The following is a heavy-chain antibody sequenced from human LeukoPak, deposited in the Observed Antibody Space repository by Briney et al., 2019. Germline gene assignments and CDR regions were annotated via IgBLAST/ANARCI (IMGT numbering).Heavy chain of an antibody. D-gene: IGHD3-10*01. V-gene: IGHV1-24*01. CDR2: FDPEDGET. Sequence: GASVKVSCKVSGYTLTELSMRWVRQAPGKGLEWMGGFDPEDGETIYAQKFQGRVTMTEDTSTDTAYMELSSLRSEDTAVYYCATVKVRGVIISAFDIWGQGTMVTVSS. CDR3: ATVKVRGVIISAFDI. CDR1: GYTLTELS. J-gene: IGHJ3*02.